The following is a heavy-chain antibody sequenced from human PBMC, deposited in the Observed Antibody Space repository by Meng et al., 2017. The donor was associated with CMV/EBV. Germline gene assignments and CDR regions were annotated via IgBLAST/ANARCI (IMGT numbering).Heavy chain of an antibody. D-gene: IGHD3-22*01. CDR2: IIPIFGTA. V-gene: IGHV1-69*05. Sequence: SVKVSCKASGGTFSSYAISWVRQAPGQGLEWMGGIIPIFGTANYAQKFQGRVTITTDESTSTAYMELSGLRSEDTAVYYCARVKYYYDSSGSGGAFDIWGQGTMVTVSS. CDR3: ARVKYYYDSSGSGGAFDI. CDR1: GGTFSSYA. J-gene: IGHJ3*02.